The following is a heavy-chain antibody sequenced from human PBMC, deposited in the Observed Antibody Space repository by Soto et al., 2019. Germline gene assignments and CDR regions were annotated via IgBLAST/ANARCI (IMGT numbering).Heavy chain of an antibody. J-gene: IGHJ4*02. CDR1: GGSIKTYY. D-gene: IGHD6-25*01. V-gene: IGHV4-59*08. Sequence: QVQLQESGPGLVKPSETLSLTCTVPGGSIKTYYWSWIRQSPGKGLEWIGNIYHTGSTNYNTSLKSRVTISVDTSKNQFSLKLSSVTAADTAVYYCAGLRQRLDKNFDYWGQGTLVTVSS. CDR2: IYHTGST. CDR3: AGLRQRLDKNFDY.